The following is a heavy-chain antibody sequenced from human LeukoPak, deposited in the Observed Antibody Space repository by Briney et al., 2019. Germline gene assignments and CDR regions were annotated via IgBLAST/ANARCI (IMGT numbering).Heavy chain of an antibody. Sequence: PSQTLSLTCTVSGGSISNYYWSWIRQPAGKGLEWIGRIYSSGSTNYNPFLKSRVTMSVDTSKNQFSLKLSSVTAADTAVYYCARISAAGTGYDYWGQGTLVTVPS. D-gene: IGHD6-13*01. J-gene: IGHJ4*02. CDR3: ARISAAGTGYDY. V-gene: IGHV4-4*07. CDR1: GGSISNYY. CDR2: IYSSGST.